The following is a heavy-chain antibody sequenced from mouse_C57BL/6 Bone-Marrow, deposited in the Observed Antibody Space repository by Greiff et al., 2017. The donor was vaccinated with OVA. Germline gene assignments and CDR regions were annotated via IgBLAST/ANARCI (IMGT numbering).Heavy chain of an antibody. CDR1: GFNIKDYY. V-gene: IGHV14-2*01. Sequence: DVHLVESGAELVKPGASVKLSCTASGFNIKDYYMHWVKQRTEQGLEWIGRIDPEDGETKYAPKFQGKATITADTSSNTAYLQLSSLTSEDTAVYYCAYYGSSPDAMDDWGQGTSVTVSS. J-gene: IGHJ4*01. CDR2: IDPEDGET. D-gene: IGHD1-1*01. CDR3: AYYGSSPDAMDD.